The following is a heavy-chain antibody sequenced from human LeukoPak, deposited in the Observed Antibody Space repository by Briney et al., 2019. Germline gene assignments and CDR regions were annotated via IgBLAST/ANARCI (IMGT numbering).Heavy chain of an antibody. J-gene: IGHJ4*02. CDR1: GFSFDDYA. Sequence: PGGSLRLSCAASGFSFDDYAMHWVRQAPGKSLEWVSGISWNGGSIGYADSVKGRFTISRDNAKNSLYLQMNSLRAEDTAFYYCAKGGGATVGRIDYWGQGTLVTGSS. V-gene: IGHV3-9*01. D-gene: IGHD3-16*02. CDR3: AKGGGATVGRIDY. CDR2: ISWNGGSI.